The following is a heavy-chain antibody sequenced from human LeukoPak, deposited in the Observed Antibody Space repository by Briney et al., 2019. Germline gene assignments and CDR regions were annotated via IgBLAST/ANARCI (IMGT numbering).Heavy chain of an antibody. CDR2: ISGSGGST. Sequence: GGSLRLSCAASGFTFSSYAMSWVRQAPGKGLEWVSAISGSGGSTYYADSVKGRFTISRDNSKNTLYLQMNSLSAEDTAVYYCATLAPIFGVVNDAFDIWGQGTMVTVSS. CDR3: ATLAPIFGVVNDAFDI. V-gene: IGHV3-23*01. CDR1: GFTFSSYA. D-gene: IGHD3-3*01. J-gene: IGHJ3*02.